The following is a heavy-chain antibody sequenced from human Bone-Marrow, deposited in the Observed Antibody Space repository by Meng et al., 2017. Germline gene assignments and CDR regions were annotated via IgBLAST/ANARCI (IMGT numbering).Heavy chain of an antibody. CDR3: ARENQGGIVEGGPTYYFDY. V-gene: IGHV4-4*02. J-gene: IGHJ4*02. Sequence: GQLQGSGPGLVKPSGTLSPTCAVSGGSISSSHWWTWVRQSPGRGLEWIGEIYHSGTTNYNPSLKSRVTISVDKSRNLFSLNLSSVTAADTAMYYCARENQGGIVEGGPTYYFDYWGQGALVTVFS. CDR2: IYHSGTT. D-gene: IGHD6-13*01. CDR1: GGSISSSHW.